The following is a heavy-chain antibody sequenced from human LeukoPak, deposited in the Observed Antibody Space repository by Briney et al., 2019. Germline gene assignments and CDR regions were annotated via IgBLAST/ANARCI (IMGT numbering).Heavy chain of an antibody. V-gene: IGHV4-39*02. CDR1: GGSITSSSY. D-gene: IGHD3-22*01. CDR2: MYYSGST. Sequence: PSETLSLTCTVSGGSITSSSYWLWIRQPPGKGLEWIGSMYYSGSTPYNPSLRSRVTISVETSQNHFSLKLRSVTAADTAVYYCARNYYDGSGYWFWGQGTLVTVSS. J-gene: IGHJ4*02. CDR3: ARNYYDGSGYWF.